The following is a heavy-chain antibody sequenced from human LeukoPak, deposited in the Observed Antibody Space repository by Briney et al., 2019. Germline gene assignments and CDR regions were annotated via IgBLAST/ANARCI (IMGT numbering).Heavy chain of an antibody. J-gene: IGHJ5*02. CDR2: IYYSGSI. D-gene: IGHD6-13*01. Sequence: SSETLSLTCSVSGGSVSGYYWSWIRQPPGKGLEWIGYIYYSGSINYNPSLKNRVTISVDTSKNQFSLKLSSVTAADTAVYYCARGYTSSWSNWFDPWGQGTLVTVSS. CDR3: ARGYTSSWSNWFDP. CDR1: GGSVSGYY. V-gene: IGHV4-59*02.